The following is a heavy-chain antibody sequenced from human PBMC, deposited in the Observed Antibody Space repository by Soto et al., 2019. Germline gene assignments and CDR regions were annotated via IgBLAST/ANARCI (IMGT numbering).Heavy chain of an antibody. V-gene: IGHV3-30-3*01. CDR2: ISYDGSNK. CDR3: ARDRDLSYGMDV. Sequence: PGGSLRLSCAASGFTFSSYAMHWVRQAPGKGLEWVAVISYDGSNKYYADSVKGRFTISRDNSKNTLYLQMNSLRAEDTAVYYCARDRDLSYGMDVWGQGTTVTVSS. J-gene: IGHJ6*02. CDR1: GFTFSSYA.